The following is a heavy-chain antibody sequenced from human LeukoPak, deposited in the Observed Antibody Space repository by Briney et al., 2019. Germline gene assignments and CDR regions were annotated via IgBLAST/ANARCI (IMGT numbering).Heavy chain of an antibody. CDR3: ARDPTRGDYVWGST. J-gene: IGHJ5*02. V-gene: IGHV3-7*03. Sequence: GGSLRLSCAASGFTFSSYWMNWARQAPGKGLEWVASINHNGNVNYYVDSVKGRFTISRDNAKNSLYLQMSNLRAEDTAVYYCARDPTRGDYVWGSTWGQGTLVTVSS. D-gene: IGHD3-16*01. CDR1: GFTFSSYW. CDR2: INHNGNVN.